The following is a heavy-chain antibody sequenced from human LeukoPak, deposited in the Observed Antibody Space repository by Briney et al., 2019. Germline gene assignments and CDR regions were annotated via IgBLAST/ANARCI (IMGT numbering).Heavy chain of an antibody. CDR2: IYYSGST. Sequence: SETLSLTCTVSGGSISSYYWSWIRQPREKGLEWIGYIYYSGSTNYNPSLKSRVTISVDTSKNQFSLKLSSVTAADTAVYYCARLGSGSDIDYWGQGTLVTVSS. D-gene: IGHD1-26*01. CDR1: GGSISSYY. V-gene: IGHV4-59*08. CDR3: ARLGSGSDIDY. J-gene: IGHJ4*02.